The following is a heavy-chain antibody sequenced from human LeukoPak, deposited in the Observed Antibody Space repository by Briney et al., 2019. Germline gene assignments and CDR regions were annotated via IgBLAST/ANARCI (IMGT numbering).Heavy chain of an antibody. D-gene: IGHD6-13*01. Sequence: SETLSLTCTVSGGSISSGDYYWSWIRQPPGTGLEWIGYIYYSGSTNYNPSLKSRVTISVDTSKNQFSLKLSSVTAADTAVYYCARGGDSSSWSDYYYYGMDVWGQGTTVTVSS. V-gene: IGHV4-61*08. CDR1: GGSISSGDYY. CDR3: ARGGDSSSWSDYYYYGMDV. CDR2: IYYSGST. J-gene: IGHJ6*02.